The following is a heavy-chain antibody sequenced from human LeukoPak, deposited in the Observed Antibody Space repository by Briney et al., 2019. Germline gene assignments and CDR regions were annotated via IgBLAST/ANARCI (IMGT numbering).Heavy chain of an antibody. CDR2: INANSGGT. J-gene: IGHJ3*02. CDR3: ARGGSSEAFDI. V-gene: IGHV1-2*02. CDR1: GYTFTGYY. Sequence: GASVKVSCKASGYTFTGYYMHRVRQAPGQGLEWMGWINANSGGTNYAQKFQGRVTMTRDTSINTAYMELISLRSDDTAVYYCARGGSSEAFDIWGQGTMVTVSS.